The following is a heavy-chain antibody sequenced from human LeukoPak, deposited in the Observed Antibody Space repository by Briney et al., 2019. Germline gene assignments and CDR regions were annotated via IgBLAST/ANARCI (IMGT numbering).Heavy chain of an antibody. CDR3: ARDFGVDWYFDL. V-gene: IGHV3-21*01. CDR2: ISSSSSYI. D-gene: IGHD3-3*01. CDR1: GFTVSSNY. Sequence: GGSLRLSCAASGFTVSSNYMSWVRQAPGKGLEWVSSISSSSSYIYYADSVKGRFTISRDNAKNSLYLQMNSLRAEDTAVYYCARDFGVDWYFDLWGRGTLVTVSS. J-gene: IGHJ2*01.